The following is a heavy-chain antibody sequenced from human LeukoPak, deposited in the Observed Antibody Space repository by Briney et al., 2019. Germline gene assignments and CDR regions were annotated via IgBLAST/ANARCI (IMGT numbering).Heavy chain of an antibody. CDR3: ARTLGGRSGYYW. V-gene: IGHV4-59*01. J-gene: IGHJ4*02. D-gene: IGHD3-22*01. Sequence: NTSETLSLTCTVSGGSMSSYFWSWLRQSPGKGLEWIGYIFHSGSTNYNLSLKSRVTISVDTSKNQVSLNLSSVTAADTAVYYCARTLGGRSGYYWWGQGTLVTVSS. CDR1: GGSMSSYF. CDR2: IFHSGST.